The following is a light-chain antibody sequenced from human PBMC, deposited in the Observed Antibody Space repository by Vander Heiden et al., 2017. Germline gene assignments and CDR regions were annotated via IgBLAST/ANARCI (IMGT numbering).Light chain of an antibody. CDR3: YSAADNLRV. V-gene: IGLV3-27*01. CDR2: KYS. J-gene: IGLJ2*01. CDR1: VLAKKY. Sequence: SYELTQPSSVSVSQGHTARIPCSGDVLAKKYARWFQQKTGQAPVLVIYKYSERPSGIPERFSGSSSGTTVTLTISGAQVEDEADYYCYSAADNLRVFGGGTKLTVL.